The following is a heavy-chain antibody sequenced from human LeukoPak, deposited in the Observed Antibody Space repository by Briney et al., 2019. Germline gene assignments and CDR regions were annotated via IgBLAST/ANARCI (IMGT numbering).Heavy chain of an antibody. J-gene: IGHJ6*02. CDR2: INPNSGGT. V-gene: IGHV1-2*04. CDR1: GYTFTGYY. Sequence: GASVKVSCKASGYTFTGYYMHWVRQAPGQGLEWMGWINPNSGGTNYAQKFQGWVTMTRDTSISTAYMELSRLRSDDTAVYYCARGGCSSTSCYSGSYYYYYYGMDVWGQGTLVTVSS. CDR3: ARGGCSSTSCYSGSYYYYYYGMDV. D-gene: IGHD2-2*01.